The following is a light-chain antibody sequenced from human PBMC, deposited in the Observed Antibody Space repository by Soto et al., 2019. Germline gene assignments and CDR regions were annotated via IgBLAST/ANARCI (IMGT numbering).Light chain of an antibody. CDR2: DVS. J-gene: IGLJ1*01. Sequence: QSALAQPASVSGSPGQSITISCSGTSSDVGAYNYVSWYQQHPGKAPKLMIYDVSNRPSGVSNRFSGSKSGNAASLIISGLQAEDEADYYCSSHTTSSTQVFGTGTKVTV. CDR3: SSHTTSSTQV. V-gene: IGLV2-14*03. CDR1: SSDVGAYNY.